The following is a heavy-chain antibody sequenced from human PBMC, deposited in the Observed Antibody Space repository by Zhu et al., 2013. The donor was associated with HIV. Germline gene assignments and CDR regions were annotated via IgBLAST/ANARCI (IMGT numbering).Heavy chain of an antibody. CDR2: IIPIFGTA. Sequence: QVQLVQSGAEVKKPGSSVKVSCKASGGTFSSYAISWVRQAPGQGLEWMGGIIPIFGTANYAQKFQGRVTITADESTSTAYMELSSLRSEDTAVYYCASLAWAVAGRDLYYYGMDVWGQGDHGHRLL. D-gene: IGHD6-19*01. J-gene: IGHJ6*02. CDR3: ASLAWAVAGRDLYYYGMDV. V-gene: IGHV1-69*01. CDR1: GGTFSSYA.